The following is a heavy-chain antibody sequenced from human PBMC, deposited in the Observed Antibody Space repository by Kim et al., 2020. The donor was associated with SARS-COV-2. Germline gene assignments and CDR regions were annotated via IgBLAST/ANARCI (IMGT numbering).Heavy chain of an antibody. D-gene: IGHD6-6*01. V-gene: IGHV4-34*01. J-gene: IGHJ5*02. CDR2: INHSGST. CDR3: ARGGRGAARRWFDP. CDR1: GGSFSGYY. Sequence: SETLSLTCAVYGGSFSGYYWSWIRQPPGKGLEWIGEINHSGSTNYNPSLKSRVTISVDTSKNQFSLKLSSVTAADTAVYYCARGGRGAARRWFDPWGQGTLVTVSS.